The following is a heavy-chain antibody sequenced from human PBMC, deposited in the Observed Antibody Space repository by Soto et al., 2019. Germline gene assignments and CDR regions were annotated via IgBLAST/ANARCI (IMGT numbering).Heavy chain of an antibody. D-gene: IGHD3-3*01. Sequence: GGSLRLSCAASGFTFSSYAMSWVRQAPGKGLEWVSAISGSGGSTYYADSVKGRFTISRDNSKNTLYLQMNSLRAEDTAVYYCAKCSKDTIFGVVNYFDYWGQGTLVTVSS. V-gene: IGHV3-23*01. CDR1: GFTFSSYA. CDR3: AKCSKDTIFGVVNYFDY. J-gene: IGHJ4*02. CDR2: ISGSGGST.